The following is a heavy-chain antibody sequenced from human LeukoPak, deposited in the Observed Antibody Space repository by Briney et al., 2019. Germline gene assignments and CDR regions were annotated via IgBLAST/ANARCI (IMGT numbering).Heavy chain of an antibody. CDR3: ARGYYYGL. D-gene: IGHD3-10*01. J-gene: IGHJ4*02. CDR1: GGSISSGSYY. CDR2: IYTSGST. Sequence: SQTLSLTCTVSGGSISSGSYYWSWIRQPAGKGLEWIGRIYTSGSTNYNPSLKSRVTISVDTSRNQFSLKLSSVTAADTAVYYCARGYYYGLWGQGTLVTVSS. V-gene: IGHV4-61*02.